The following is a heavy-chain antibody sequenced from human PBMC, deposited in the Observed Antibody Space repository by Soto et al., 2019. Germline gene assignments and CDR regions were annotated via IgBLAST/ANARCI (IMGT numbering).Heavy chain of an antibody. CDR2: IRDSGDTI. CDR1: RFTFSDYY. J-gene: IGHJ3*02. CDR3: ARAVASYDAFDI. Sequence: QVQLVESGGGLVEPGGSLRLSCAASRFTFSDYYMAWVRQATGKGLEWVSYIRDSGDTIFYTDSVRGRFTISRDNTGNSLYLQMNSLRAEDTAVYYCARAVASYDAFDIWGQGTTVTVSS. D-gene: IGHD3-10*01. V-gene: IGHV3-11*01.